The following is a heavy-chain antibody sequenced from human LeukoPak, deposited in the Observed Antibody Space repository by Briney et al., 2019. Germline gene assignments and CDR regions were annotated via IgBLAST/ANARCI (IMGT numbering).Heavy chain of an antibody. CDR2: INHSGST. J-gene: IGHJ4*02. CDR3: ARRYGSGSDFDY. Sequence: KPSETLSLTCAVYGGSFSGYYWSWIREPPGKGLDWIGEINHSGSTNYNPSLKSRVTITVDTSKNQFSLKLSSVTAADTAVYYCARRYGSGSDFDYWGQGTLVTVSS. D-gene: IGHD3-10*01. V-gene: IGHV4-34*01. CDR1: GGSFSGYY.